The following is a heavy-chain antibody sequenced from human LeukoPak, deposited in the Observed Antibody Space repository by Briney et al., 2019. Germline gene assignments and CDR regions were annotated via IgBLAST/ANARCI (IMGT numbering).Heavy chain of an antibody. D-gene: IGHD3-10*01. CDR2: IYPGDSDI. CDR3: ARHPSGDFYASGTFDL. Sequence: GESLKISCKGSGYTFTTHWIGWVRQMPGKGLEWMAIIYPGDSDIRYSPSFQGQVSISVDRSINTAYLQWSSLEASDTAMYYCARHPSGDFYASGTFDLWGQGTLVSVS. CDR1: GYTFTTHW. V-gene: IGHV5-51*01. J-gene: IGHJ5*02.